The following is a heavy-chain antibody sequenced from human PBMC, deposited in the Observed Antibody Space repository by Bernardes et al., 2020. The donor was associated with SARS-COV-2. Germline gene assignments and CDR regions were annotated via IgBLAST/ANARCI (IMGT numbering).Heavy chain of an antibody. Sequence: GGSLRLSCSASGFSFSTSWVHWVRQTPGEGLVWVSRINSDGSVIDYADSVKGRFTISRDNAKNTLYLQMNSLRADDTAVYYCARAGQFYFEYWGQGTLVTVSS. V-gene: IGHV3-74*01. CDR3: ARAGQFYFEY. CDR1: GFSFSTSW. CDR2: INSDGSVI. J-gene: IGHJ4*02.